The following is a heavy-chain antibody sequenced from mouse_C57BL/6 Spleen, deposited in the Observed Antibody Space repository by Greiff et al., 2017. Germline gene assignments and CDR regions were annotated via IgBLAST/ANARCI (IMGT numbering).Heavy chain of an antibody. CDR2: IDPSDSET. V-gene: IGHV1-52*01. D-gene: IGHD1-1*01. CDR1: GYTFTSYW. CDR3: ARTYYGSSYHFDY. J-gene: IGHJ2*01. Sequence: QVQLQQPGAELVRPGSSVKLSCKASGYTFTSYWMHWVKQRPIQGLEWIGNIDPSDSETYYNQKFKDKATLTVDKSSSTAYMQLSSLTSEDSAVYYCARTYYGSSYHFDYWGQGTTLTVSS.